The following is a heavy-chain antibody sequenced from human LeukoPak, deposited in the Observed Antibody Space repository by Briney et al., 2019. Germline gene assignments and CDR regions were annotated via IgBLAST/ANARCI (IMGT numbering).Heavy chain of an antibody. D-gene: IGHD6-13*01. CDR2: ISSSSSYI. J-gene: IGHJ4*02. CDR1: GFTFSYYN. CDR3: ARGSIAAAGGLPDY. Sequence: GGSLRLSCAASGFTFSYYNMNWVRQAPGKGLEWVSSISSSSSYIYYADSVKGRFTISRDNAKNSLHLQMNSLRAEDTAVYYCARGSIAAAGGLPDYWGQGTLVTVSS. V-gene: IGHV3-21*01.